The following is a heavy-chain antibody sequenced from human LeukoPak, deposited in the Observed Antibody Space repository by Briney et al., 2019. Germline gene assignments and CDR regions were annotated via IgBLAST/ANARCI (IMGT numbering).Heavy chain of an antibody. CDR1: GFTFRSYA. D-gene: IGHD4-11*01. CDR3: ANPPPVTSFDY. V-gene: IGHV3-23*01. J-gene: IGHJ4*02. CDR2: ISGSSGST. Sequence: QTGGSLRLSCAASGFTFRSYAMNWVRQAPGKGLEWVSSISGSSGSTYYADSVKGLFTISRDNSKNTLYLQMNSLRADDTAVYYCANPPPVTSFDYWGQGTLVTVSS.